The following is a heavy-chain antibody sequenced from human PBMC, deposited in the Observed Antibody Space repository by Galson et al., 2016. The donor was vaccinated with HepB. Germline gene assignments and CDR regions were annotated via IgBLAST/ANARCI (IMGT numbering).Heavy chain of an antibody. Sequence: SVKVSCKASGYRFSDYAMHWVRQAPGQSLEWMGWIDAGDVNAEYSAKFQGRVTISRDTSATTVSMELSSLRTEDTAMYYCARGFRIAADYWGQGTQVTVSS. CDR2: IDAGDVNA. J-gene: IGHJ4*02. D-gene: IGHD6-13*01. CDR3: ARGFRIAADY. V-gene: IGHV1-3*01. CDR1: GYRFSDYA.